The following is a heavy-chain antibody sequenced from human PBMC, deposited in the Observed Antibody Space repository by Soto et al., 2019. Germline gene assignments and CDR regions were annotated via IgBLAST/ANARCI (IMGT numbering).Heavy chain of an antibody. CDR2: ISGSGGTT. Sequence: GGSLRLSCAASGFTFRNYAMSWARQAPGKGLEWVSAISGSGGTTHYADSVKGRFTISRDNSKNTLYLQMNSLRVEDTAVYYCAKNRSSTSCYAFDYWGQGSLVTVSS. CDR3: AKNRSSTSCYAFDY. V-gene: IGHV3-23*01. D-gene: IGHD2-2*01. CDR1: GFTFRNYA. J-gene: IGHJ4*02.